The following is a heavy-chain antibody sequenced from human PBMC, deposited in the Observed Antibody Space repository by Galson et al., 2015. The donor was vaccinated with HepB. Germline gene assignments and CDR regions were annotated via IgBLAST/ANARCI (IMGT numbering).Heavy chain of an antibody. V-gene: IGHV3-73*01. CDR3: TRLKLAGATVFDY. Sequence: SLRLSCAASGFTFSGSAMHWVRQASGKGLEWVGRIRSKANSYATAYAASVKGRFTISRDDSKNTAYLQMNSLKTEDTAVYYCTRLKLAGATVFDYWGQGTLVTVSS. CDR2: IRSKANSYAT. D-gene: IGHD1-26*01. J-gene: IGHJ4*02. CDR1: GFTFSGSA.